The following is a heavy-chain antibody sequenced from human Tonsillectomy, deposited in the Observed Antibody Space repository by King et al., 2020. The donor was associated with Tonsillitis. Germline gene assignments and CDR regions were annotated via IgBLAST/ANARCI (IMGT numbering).Heavy chain of an antibody. Sequence: VQLVESGGGLVQPGGSLRLSCAASGFTFSDHYMDWFRQAPGKGLEWVGRIRNKANFFTTEYAAAVKGRFTISRDDSKNSLYLQMDSLKTEDTAVYYCARIRGGHDFDYWGQGTLVTVSS. J-gene: IGHJ4*02. D-gene: IGHD3-16*01. CDR2: IRNKANFFTT. CDR1: GFTFSDHY. CDR3: ARIRGGHDFDY. V-gene: IGHV3-72*01.